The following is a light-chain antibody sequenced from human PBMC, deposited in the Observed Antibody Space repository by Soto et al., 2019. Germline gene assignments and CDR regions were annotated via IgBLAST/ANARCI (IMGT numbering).Light chain of an antibody. Sequence: EIVMTQSPATLSVSPGERATLSCRASQSVSSDLAWYQQKLGQAPRLLIYGASTRATGIPARFSGSGSGTEFTLTISSLQSEDSAVYYCQQYNKWPRTFGQGTKVEIK. CDR3: QQYNKWPRT. J-gene: IGKJ1*01. V-gene: IGKV3-15*01. CDR1: QSVSSD. CDR2: GAS.